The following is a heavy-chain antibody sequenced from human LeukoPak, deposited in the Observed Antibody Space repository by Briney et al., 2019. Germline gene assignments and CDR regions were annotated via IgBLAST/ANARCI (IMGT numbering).Heavy chain of an antibody. Sequence: GASVKVSCKASGYTFTGYYMHWVRQAPGQGLGWMGWINPNSGGTNYAQKFQGRVTMTRDTSISTAYMELSRLRSDDTAVYYCARAPYYDFWSGYYPTSYYFDYWGQGTLVTVSS. CDR2: INPNSGGT. J-gene: IGHJ4*02. D-gene: IGHD3-3*01. CDR1: GYTFTGYY. V-gene: IGHV1-2*02. CDR3: ARAPYYDFWSGYYPTSYYFDY.